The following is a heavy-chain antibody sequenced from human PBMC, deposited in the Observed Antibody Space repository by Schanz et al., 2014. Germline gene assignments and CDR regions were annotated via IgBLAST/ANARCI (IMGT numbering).Heavy chain of an antibody. Sequence: QVQMVESGGGVVQPGRSLRLSCAASGFAFSVYGMHWVRRAPGKGPEGVAVIWSDGSTKFYADSVKGRFTISRDNSKNTLYLQMNSLRADDTAVYVCARAHGNNWYGKGLDYWGQGTQVTVSS. D-gene: IGHD1-1*01. CDR1: GFAFSVYG. CDR2: IWSDGSTK. V-gene: IGHV3-33*01. CDR3: ARAHGNNWYGKGLDY. J-gene: IGHJ4*02.